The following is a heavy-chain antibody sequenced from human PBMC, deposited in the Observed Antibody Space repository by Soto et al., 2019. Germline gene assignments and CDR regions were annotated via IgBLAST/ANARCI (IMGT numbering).Heavy chain of an antibody. CDR2: IFWNDEK. CDR1: GFSLSNRRMC. Sequence: QVTLKESGPVLVKPTEPLTLTCNVSGFSLSNRRMCVRWIRQPPGKALEWLAHIFWNDEKSYSTSLQSRLTISRDTSSTRVLLTMTAMDPVDTATYFCARIQTVAEYEGDYSFGYHMAVLRQGNTVTVSS. CDR3: ARIQTVAEYEGDYSFGYHMAV. J-gene: IGHJ6*02. D-gene: IGHD2-21*01. V-gene: IGHV2-26*01.